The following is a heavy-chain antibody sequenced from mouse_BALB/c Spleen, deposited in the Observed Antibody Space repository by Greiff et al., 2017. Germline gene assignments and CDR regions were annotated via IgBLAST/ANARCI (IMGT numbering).Heavy chain of an antibody. CDR1: GYSFTGYY. CDR3: ARRGGYRYDDYAMDY. D-gene: IGHD2-14*01. V-gene: IGHV1S34*01. CDR2: ISCYNGAT. Sequence: LVKTGASVKISCKASGYSFTGYYMHWVKQSHGKSLEWIGYISCYNGATSYNQKFKGKATFTVDTSSSTAYMQFNSLTSEDSAVYYCARRGGYRYDDYAMDYWGQGTSVTVSS. J-gene: IGHJ4*01.